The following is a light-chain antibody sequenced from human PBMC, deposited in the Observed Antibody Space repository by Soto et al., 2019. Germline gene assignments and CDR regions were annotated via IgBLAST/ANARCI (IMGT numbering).Light chain of an antibody. CDR3: QQYNNWPLN. Sequence: EIVMTQSPATLSVSPGERATLSCRASQSVSSNLAWYQQQPGQAPRLLIYGASTRATGFPARFSGSGSGTEFTLTISSLQSEDFAVYYCQQYNNWPLNFGGGTKVEIK. CDR1: QSVSSN. J-gene: IGKJ4*01. CDR2: GAS. V-gene: IGKV3-15*01.